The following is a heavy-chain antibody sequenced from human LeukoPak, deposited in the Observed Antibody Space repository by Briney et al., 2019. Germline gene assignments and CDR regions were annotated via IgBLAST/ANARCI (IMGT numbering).Heavy chain of an antibody. J-gene: IGHJ4*02. Sequence: GGSLKLSCAASGFIFSGSAMHWVRQASGKGLEWVGRIRNKANTYATAYSTSVKGRFTISRDDSKNTAYLQMNSLKTEDAAVYYCTRRSSDDSSGYYIWGQGTLVTVSA. V-gene: IGHV3-73*01. CDR2: IRNKANTYAT. D-gene: IGHD3-22*01. CDR1: GFIFSGSA. CDR3: TRRSSDDSSGYYI.